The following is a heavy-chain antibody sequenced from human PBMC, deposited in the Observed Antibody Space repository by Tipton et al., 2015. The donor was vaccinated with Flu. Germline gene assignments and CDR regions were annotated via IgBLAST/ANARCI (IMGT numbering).Heavy chain of an antibody. V-gene: IGHV4-38-2*02. D-gene: IGHD4-11*01. CDR1: RDSMRSDYY. Sequence: TLSLTCTVSRDSMRSDYYWGWIRQFPGKGLEWIGTVSRTGSTIYNPSLKSRVAISIDRSKNQFSLNLKSVTAGDMAVYYCARRDYSNYVSDPKSWFDPWGQGTLVAVSS. CDR3: ARRDYSNYVSDPKSWFDP. CDR2: VSRTGST. J-gene: IGHJ5*02.